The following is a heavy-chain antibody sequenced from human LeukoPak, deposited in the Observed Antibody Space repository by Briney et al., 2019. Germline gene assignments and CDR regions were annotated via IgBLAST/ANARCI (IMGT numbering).Heavy chain of an antibody. V-gene: IGHV4-38-2*02. CDR1: GYSISSGYY. Sequence: SETLSFTCTVSGYSISSGYYWGWIRQPPGKGLEWIGSIYHSGSTYYNPSLKSRVTISVDTSKNQFSLKLSSVTAADTAVYYCASSRDYYYYYYMDVWGKGTTVTVSS. CDR3: ASSRDYYYYYYMDV. CDR2: IYHSGST. J-gene: IGHJ6*03.